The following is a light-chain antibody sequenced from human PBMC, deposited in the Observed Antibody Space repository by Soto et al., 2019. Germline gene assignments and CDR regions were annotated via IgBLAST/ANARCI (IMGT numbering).Light chain of an antibody. V-gene: IGKV1-5*03. CDR1: QTISTW. CDR3: QQYNTFSPWT. J-gene: IGKJ1*01. CDR2: RAS. Sequence: IHIAQSPSTLSAPVGDRVTITCRASQTISTWLAWYQQKPGKAPKLLIYRASSLESGVPSRFSGSGSGTEFTLTISSLQPDDFATYYCQQYNTFSPWTFGQGTKVDIK.